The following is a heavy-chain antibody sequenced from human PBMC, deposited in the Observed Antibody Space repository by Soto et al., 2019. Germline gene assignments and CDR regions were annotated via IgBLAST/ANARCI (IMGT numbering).Heavy chain of an antibody. CDR3: ARDQEDDFWSGYYTHFDY. D-gene: IGHD3-3*01. CDR1: GYTFTSYG. Sequence: QVQLVQSGAEVKKPGASVKVSCNASGYTFTSYGISWVRQAPGQGLEWMGWISAYNGNTNYAQKLQGRVTMTTDTSTSTAYMELRSLRSDDTAVYYCARDQEDDFWSGYYTHFDYWGQGTLVTVSS. V-gene: IGHV1-18*04. J-gene: IGHJ4*02. CDR2: ISAYNGNT.